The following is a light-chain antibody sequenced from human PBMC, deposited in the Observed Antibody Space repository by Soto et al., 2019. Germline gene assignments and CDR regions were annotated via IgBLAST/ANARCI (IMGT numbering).Light chain of an antibody. Sequence: QSALTQPASVSGSPGQSLTISCTGTNSDVGGYDYVSWYQQHPGKAPKLLIYDVTKRPSGVSNRFSGSKSGNTASLTISGLLTEDEADYYCSSFTGSTTWVFGGGTKVTVL. CDR3: SSFTGSTTWV. J-gene: IGLJ3*02. CDR1: NSDVGGYDY. V-gene: IGLV2-14*03. CDR2: DVT.